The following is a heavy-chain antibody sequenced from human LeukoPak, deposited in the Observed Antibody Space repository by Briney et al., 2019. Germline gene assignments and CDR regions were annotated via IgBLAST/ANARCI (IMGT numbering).Heavy chain of an antibody. CDR1: GGSISSSSYY. CDR2: IYYSGST. D-gene: IGHD2-2*02. J-gene: IGHJ5*02. CDR3: ARVGRVPAAIGGWFDP. Sequence: PSETLSLTCTVSGGSISSSSYYWGWIRQPPGKGLEWIGSIYYSGSTYYNPSLKSRVTISVDTSKNQFSLKLSSVTAADTAVYYCARVGRVPAAIGGWFDPWGQGTLVTVSS. V-gene: IGHV4-39*07.